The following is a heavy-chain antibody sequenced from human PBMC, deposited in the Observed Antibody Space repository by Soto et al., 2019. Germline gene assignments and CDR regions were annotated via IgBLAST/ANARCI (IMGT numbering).Heavy chain of an antibody. CDR2: INHSGST. V-gene: IGHV4-34*01. J-gene: IGHJ4*02. Sequence: QVQLQQWGAGLLKPSETLSLTCAVYGGSFSGYYWSWIRQPPGKGLEWIGKINHSGSTNYNPSLKSRVTISVDTSKNQFSLKLSSVTAADTAVYYCARGRSGGGSCYDYWGQGTLVTVSS. CDR3: ARGRSGGGSCYDY. CDR1: GGSFSGYY. D-gene: IGHD2-15*01.